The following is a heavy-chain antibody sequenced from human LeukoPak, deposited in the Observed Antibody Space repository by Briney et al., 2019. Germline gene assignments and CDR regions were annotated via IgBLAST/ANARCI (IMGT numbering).Heavy chain of an antibody. D-gene: IGHD1-7*01. CDR1: GFTFSIYS. J-gene: IGHJ4*02. CDR3: ARVGRITGTTVDY. CDR2: ISSSSSTI. V-gene: IGHV3-48*01. Sequence: GGSLRLSCAASGFTFSIYSMNWVRQAPGKGLEWVSYISSSSSTIYYADSVKGRFTISRDNAKNSLYLQMNSLRAEDTAVYYCARVGRITGTTVDYWGQGTLVTVSS.